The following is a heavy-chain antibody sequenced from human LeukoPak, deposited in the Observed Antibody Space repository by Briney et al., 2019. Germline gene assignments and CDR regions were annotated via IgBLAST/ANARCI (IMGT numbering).Heavy chain of an antibody. CDR3: ASALTYYDNLSTREGAPYYFHY. CDR2: IIPILGIA. D-gene: IGHD3-9*01. J-gene: IGHJ4*02. Sequence: ASVKVSCKASGGTFSSYTISWVRQAPGQGLEWLGRIIPILGIANYAQKFQGRVTITADKATSTAYMEPSSLRSEDTAVYYCASALTYYDNLSTREGAPYYFHYGGQGTLVTISS. V-gene: IGHV1-69*02. CDR1: GGTFSSYT.